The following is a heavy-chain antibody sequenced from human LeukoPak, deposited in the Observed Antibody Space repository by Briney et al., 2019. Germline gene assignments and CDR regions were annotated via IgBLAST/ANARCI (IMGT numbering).Heavy chain of an antibody. CDR1: GFSISRYW. CDR3: GNQCSGGTCPEH. J-gene: IGHJ1*01. Sequence: PGGSLRLSCAASGFSISRYWMTWVRQAPGKGLEWVGNIQHDGNVKHYVDSVRGRFTISRDNAKNSVYLQMNSLRAEGSAVYFCGNQCSGGTCPEHWGQGTQVTVSS. V-gene: IGHV3-7*01. D-gene: IGHD2-15*01. CDR2: IQHDGNVK.